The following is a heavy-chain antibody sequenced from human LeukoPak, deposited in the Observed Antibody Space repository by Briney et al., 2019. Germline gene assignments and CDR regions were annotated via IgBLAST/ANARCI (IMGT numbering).Heavy chain of an antibody. CDR3: ARELSQIVWGGLDY. Sequence: GGSLRLSCAASGFIFSHYGMHWVRQAPGKGLEWVAVIQNDASTENFADSVKGRFTISRDNSKNAVFLQMNSLRVEDTAVYYCARELSQIVWGGLDYGGQGTLVSVSS. CDR1: GFIFSHYG. D-gene: IGHD2-21*01. V-gene: IGHV3-33*05. CDR2: IQNDASTE. J-gene: IGHJ4*02.